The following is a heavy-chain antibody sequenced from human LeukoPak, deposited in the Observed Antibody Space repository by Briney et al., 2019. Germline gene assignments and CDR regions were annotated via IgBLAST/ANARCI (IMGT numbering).Heavy chain of an antibody. V-gene: IGHV3-23*01. CDR2: ISGSGDST. CDR1: GFTFNSYD. CDR3: AKGAAAALDGFDI. D-gene: IGHD2-2*01. J-gene: IGHJ3*02. Sequence: PGGTLRLSCAASGFTFNSYDMSWVRQAPGKGLEWVSAISGSGDSTYYADSVKGRFTISRDNSKNTLYLQMNSLRAEDTAVYYCAKGAAAALDGFDIWGRGTLVTVSS.